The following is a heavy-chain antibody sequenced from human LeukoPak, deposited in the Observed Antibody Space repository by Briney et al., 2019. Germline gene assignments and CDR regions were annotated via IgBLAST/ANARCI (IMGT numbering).Heavy chain of an antibody. D-gene: IGHD6-13*01. V-gene: IGHV1-69*06. CDR2: IIPIFGTA. CDR1: GGTFSSYA. J-gene: IGHJ6*03. Sequence: SVKVSCKASGGTFSSYAISWVRQAPGQGLEWMGGIIPIFGTANYAQKFQGRVTITADKSTSTAYMELSSLRSEDTAVYYCAREGQQVGIAAAGAPPYYYYYYMDVWGKGTTVTISS. CDR3: AREGQQVGIAAAGAPPYYYYYYMDV.